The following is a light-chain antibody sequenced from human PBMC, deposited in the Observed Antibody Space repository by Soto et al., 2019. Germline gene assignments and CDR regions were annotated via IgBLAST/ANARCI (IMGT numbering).Light chain of an antibody. V-gene: IGLV3-21*02. Sequence: SYELTQPPSVSLAPGQTARITCGGNNIGTYSVHWYQQKPGQAPVMVVSDDSDRPSGIPERFSGSNSGNTATLTISRVEPGDEADYYCQVWNSRSDHLYVFGTGTKGTVL. CDR1: NIGTYS. CDR2: DDS. J-gene: IGLJ1*01. CDR3: QVWNSRSDHLYV.